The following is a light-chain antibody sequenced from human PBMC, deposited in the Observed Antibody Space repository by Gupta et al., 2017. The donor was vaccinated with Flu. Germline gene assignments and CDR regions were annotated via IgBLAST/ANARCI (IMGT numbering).Light chain of an antibody. Sequence: PATLAGSPGERATLSCRANQSVTSNIAWYQQKPGQAPRPLIYGASTRATGFPARFSGSGYGTEFSLTISSLQSEDFAVYCCQQYNDWPLTFGGGTKVEIK. V-gene: IGKV3-15*01. J-gene: IGKJ4*01. CDR2: GAS. CDR3: QQYNDWPLT. CDR1: QSVTSN.